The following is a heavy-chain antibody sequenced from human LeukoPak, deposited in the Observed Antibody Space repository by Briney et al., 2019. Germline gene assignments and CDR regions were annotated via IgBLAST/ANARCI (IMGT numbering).Heavy chain of an antibody. D-gene: IGHD4-17*01. Sequence: SETLSLTCFVTGGSISYYYWSWIRQPAGKGLEWIGRLYTSGSTDYNPSLKSRVTMSVDTSKNQFSLKLRSVTAADTAVYYCARGTVTTLYDYWGQGTLVTVSS. V-gene: IGHV4-4*07. CDR2: LYTSGST. CDR3: ARGTVTTLYDY. CDR1: GGSISYYY. J-gene: IGHJ4*02.